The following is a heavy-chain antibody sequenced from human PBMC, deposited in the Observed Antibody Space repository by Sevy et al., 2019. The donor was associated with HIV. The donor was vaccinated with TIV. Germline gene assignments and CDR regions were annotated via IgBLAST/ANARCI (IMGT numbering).Heavy chain of an antibody. CDR1: GFTVSSNY. CDR3: ARDLSNYYGSGSYPYYFDY. V-gene: IGHV3-53*01. J-gene: IGHJ4*02. D-gene: IGHD3-10*01. CDR2: IYSGGST. Sequence: GGSLRLSCAASGFTVSSNYMSWVRQAPGKGLEWVSVIYSGGSTYYEDSVKGRFTISRDNSKNTLYLQMNSLRAEDTAVYYCARDLSNYYGSGSYPYYFDYWGQGTLVTVSS.